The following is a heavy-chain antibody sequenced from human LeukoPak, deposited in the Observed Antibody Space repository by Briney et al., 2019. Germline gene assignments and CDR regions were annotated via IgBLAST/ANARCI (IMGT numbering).Heavy chain of an antibody. D-gene: IGHD4-23*01. CDR1: GYSIGSGHY. V-gene: IGHV4-38-2*02. CDR2: VYHSGT. CDR3: ARSTGGGGHDS. J-gene: IGHJ5*01. Sequence: PSETLSLTCTVSGYSIGSGHYWAWIRQPPEKGLEWIGCVYHSGTYYKSSLTSRVTISMDTSKNQFSLKLTSVTAADSAFYYCARSTGGGGHDSWGQGTLVTVSS.